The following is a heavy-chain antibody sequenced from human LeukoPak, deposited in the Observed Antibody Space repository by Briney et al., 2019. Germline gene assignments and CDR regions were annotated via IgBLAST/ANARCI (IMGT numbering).Heavy chain of an antibody. Sequence: SETLSPTCAVYGGSFSGYYWSWIRQPPGKGLEWIGEINHSGSTNYNPSLKSRVTISVDTSKNQFSLKLSSVTAADTAVYYCARDVITGTPFDYWGQGTLVTVSS. J-gene: IGHJ4*02. D-gene: IGHD1-20*01. CDR2: INHSGST. CDR1: GGSFSGYY. V-gene: IGHV4-34*01. CDR3: ARDVITGTPFDY.